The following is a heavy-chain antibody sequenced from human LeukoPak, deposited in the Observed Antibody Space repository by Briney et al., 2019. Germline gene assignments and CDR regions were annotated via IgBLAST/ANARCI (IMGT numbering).Heavy chain of an antibody. CDR3: ARVGGYSSGWYVDY. Sequence: KPSETLSLTCAVYGGSFSGYYWSWIRQPPGKGLEWIGEIDHSGSTNYNPSLKSRVTIAVDTSKNQFSLRLSSVTAADTAVYYCARVGGYSSGWYVDYWGQGTLVTVSS. D-gene: IGHD6-19*01. J-gene: IGHJ4*02. V-gene: IGHV4-34*01. CDR1: GGSFSGYY. CDR2: IDHSGST.